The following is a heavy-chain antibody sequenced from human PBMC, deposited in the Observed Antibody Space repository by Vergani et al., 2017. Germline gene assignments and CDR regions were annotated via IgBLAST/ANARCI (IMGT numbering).Heavy chain of an antibody. CDR1: GYSIGSGFY. Sequence: QVRLEESGPGLVKPSETLSLTCSVSGYSIGSGFYWAWIRQSPGEGIQWFMSIHNRGKTYHNPSLKSRVSVSLDTSKNRFSLNLTSVTATDTAVYYCARSQGNYWYFDPWGPGSLVTVSS. CDR2: IHNRGKT. V-gene: IGHV4-38-2*01. D-gene: IGHD4-23*01. J-gene: IGHJ2*01. CDR3: ARSQGNYWYFDP.